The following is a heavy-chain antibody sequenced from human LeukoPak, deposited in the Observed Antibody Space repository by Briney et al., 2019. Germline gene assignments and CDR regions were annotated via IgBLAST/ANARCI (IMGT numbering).Heavy chain of an antibody. Sequence: SGPTLVNPTQTLTLTCTFSGFSLTTSGVGVGWIRQPPGKALEWLSVIYWNDDKRYSPSLKSRPTITKDTSKNQVVLTMTNMDPVDTATYYCAHLMYQLLDRRTYDIWGQGTMVTVSS. CDR2: IYWNDDK. V-gene: IGHV2-5*01. D-gene: IGHD2-2*02. CDR3: AHLMYQLLDRRTYDI. CDR1: GFSLTTSGVG. J-gene: IGHJ3*02.